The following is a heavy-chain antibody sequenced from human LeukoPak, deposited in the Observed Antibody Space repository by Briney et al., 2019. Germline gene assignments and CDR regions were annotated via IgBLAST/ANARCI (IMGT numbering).Heavy chain of an antibody. CDR1: GFTFSSYG. V-gene: IGHV3-48*03. CDR3: AELGITMIGGV. D-gene: IGHD3-10*02. Sequence: PGRSLRLSCAASGFTFSSYGMQWVRQAPGKGLEWVSYISSSGSTIYYADSVKGRFTISRDNAKNSLYLQMNSLRAEDTAVYYCAELGITMIGGVWGKGTTVTISS. J-gene: IGHJ6*04. CDR2: ISSSGSTI.